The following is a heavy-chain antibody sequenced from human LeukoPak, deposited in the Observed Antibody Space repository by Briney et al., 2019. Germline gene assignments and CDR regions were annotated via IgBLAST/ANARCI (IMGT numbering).Heavy chain of an antibody. J-gene: IGHJ4*02. CDR1: GGSISSYY. V-gene: IGHV4-59*08. CDR2: IYYSGST. D-gene: IGHD1-7*01. CDR3: ARHMGGTTYDH. Sequence: SETLSLTCTVSGGSISSYYWSWIRQPPGKGLEWIGYIYYSGSTNYNPSLKSRVTISVDTSKNQFSLKLSSVTAADTAVFYCARHMGGTTYDHWGQGTLVTVSS.